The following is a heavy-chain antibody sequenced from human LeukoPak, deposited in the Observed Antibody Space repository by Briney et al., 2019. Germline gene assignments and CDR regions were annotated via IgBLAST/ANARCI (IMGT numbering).Heavy chain of an antibody. J-gene: IGHJ5*02. CDR3: ASRLEYSSGWYLPFDP. CDR2: INPNSGGT. V-gene: IGHV1-2*02. D-gene: IGHD6-19*01. CDR1: GYTFTGYY. Sequence: ASVKVSCKASGYTFTGYYMHWVRQAPGQGLEWMGWINPNSGGTNYAQKFQGRVTMTRDTSISTAYMGLSRLRSDDTAVYYCASRLEYSSGWYLPFDPWGQGTLVTVSS.